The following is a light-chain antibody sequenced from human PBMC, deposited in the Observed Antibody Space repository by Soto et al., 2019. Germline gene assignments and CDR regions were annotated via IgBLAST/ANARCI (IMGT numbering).Light chain of an antibody. CDR2: EVS. CDR3: KQSTHLPT. CDR1: QSLLHSDGKTY. J-gene: IGKJ2*01. V-gene: IGKV2D-29*02. Sequence: DIVMTQTPLSLSVTPGQPASISCRSSQSLLHSDGKTYVYCYLQKPGQSPQLLIYEVSNRFTGVPDRFSGSGSGTEYTQKISRVEAEHVGVYYSKQSTHLPTFGQGTKLEIK.